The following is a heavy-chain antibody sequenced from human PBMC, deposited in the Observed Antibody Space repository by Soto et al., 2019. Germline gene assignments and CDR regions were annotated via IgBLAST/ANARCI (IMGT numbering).Heavy chain of an antibody. CDR2: IYSGGST. CDR3: STGIGTGDY. V-gene: IGHV3-53*01. J-gene: IGHJ4*02. Sequence: GGSLRLSCAASRFTVISNYMSWVRQAPGKGLEWVSVIYSGGSTYYADSVKGRFTISRDNSKNTLYLQMNSLRAEDTAVYYCSTGIGTGDYWGQGTLVTVSS. CDR1: RFTVISNY. D-gene: IGHD1-1*01.